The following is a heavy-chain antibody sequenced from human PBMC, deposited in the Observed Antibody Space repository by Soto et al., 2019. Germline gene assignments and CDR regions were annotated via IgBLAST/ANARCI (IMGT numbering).Heavy chain of an antibody. CDR3: ARAPYSGYDVYYYYGMDV. CDR1: GGTFSSYA. V-gene: IGHV1-69*12. CDR2: IIPIFGTA. D-gene: IGHD5-12*01. J-gene: IGHJ6*02. Sequence: QVPLVQSGAEVKKPGSSVKVSCKASGGTFSSYAISWVRQAPGQGLEWMGGIIPIFGTANYAQKFQGRVTITADESTSTAYMELSSLRSEDTAVYYCARAPYSGYDVYYYYGMDVWGQGTTVTVSS.